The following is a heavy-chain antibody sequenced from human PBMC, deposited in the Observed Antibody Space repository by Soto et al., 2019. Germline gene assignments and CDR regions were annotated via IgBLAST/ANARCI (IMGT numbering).Heavy chain of an antibody. J-gene: IGHJ3*02. CDR1: GGTFSSYA. D-gene: IGHD1-26*01. Sequence: ASVKVSCMASGGTFSSYALSWVRQAAGRGLEWMGGLIPIFGTANYAQKFQGRVTITADESTSTAYMELSSLRSEDTAVYYCARAGRTNSGSDRLTYDAFDIWGQGTMVTVSS. V-gene: IGHV1-69*13. CDR2: LIPIFGTA. CDR3: ARAGRTNSGSDRLTYDAFDI.